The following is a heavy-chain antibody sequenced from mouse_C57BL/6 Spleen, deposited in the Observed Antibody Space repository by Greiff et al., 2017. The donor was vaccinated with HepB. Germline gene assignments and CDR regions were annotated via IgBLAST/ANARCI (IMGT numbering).Heavy chain of an antibody. CDR1: GYTFTSYW. Sequence: QVQLKQPGAELVKPGASVKMSCKASGYTFTSYWITWVKQRPGQGLEWIGDIYPGSGSTNYNEKFKSKATLTVDTSSSTAYMQLSSLTSEDSAVYYCARNDYDGRYFDYWGQGTTLTVSS. V-gene: IGHV1-55*01. J-gene: IGHJ2*01. D-gene: IGHD2-4*01. CDR3: ARNDYDGRYFDY. CDR2: IYPGSGST.